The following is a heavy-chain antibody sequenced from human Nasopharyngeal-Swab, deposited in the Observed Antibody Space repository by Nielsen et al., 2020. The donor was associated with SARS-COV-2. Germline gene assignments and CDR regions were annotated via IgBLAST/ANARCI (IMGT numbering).Heavy chain of an antibody. V-gene: IGHV4-31*03. CDR1: GGSFSSAGYF. CDR3: ARSMYCSSTSCRYYFDY. J-gene: IGHJ4*02. D-gene: IGHD2-2*01. Sequence: SETLSLTCTVSGGSFSSAGYFWTWIRQHPGKGLEWIGYIYYSGSTYYNPSLKSRVTISVDTSKNHFSLKLSSVTAADTAVYFCARSMYCSSTSCRYYFDYWGQGPLVTVSS. CDR2: IYYSGST.